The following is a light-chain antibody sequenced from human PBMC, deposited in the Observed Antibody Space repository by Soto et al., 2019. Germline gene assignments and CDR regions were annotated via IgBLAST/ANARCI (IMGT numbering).Light chain of an antibody. Sequence: IRFTQCPAILSFSPGERATLSCRASQSVSSYLAWYQQKPGQAPRPLIYDASNRATGIPATFSGIWSGSDFTRTSSRLEPEDFAVSFGQHRTNWPPLLTFGPGTKVDIK. CDR2: DAS. CDR3: QHRTNWPPLLT. V-gene: IGKV3-11*01. J-gene: IGKJ3*01. CDR1: QSVSSY.